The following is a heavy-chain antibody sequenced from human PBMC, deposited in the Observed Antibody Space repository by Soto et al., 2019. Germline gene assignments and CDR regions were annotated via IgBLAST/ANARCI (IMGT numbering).Heavy chain of an antibody. V-gene: IGHV3-30-3*01. D-gene: IGHD2-15*01. CDR3: VREVDSCCLDY. Sequence: QVQLVESGGGVVQPGRSLRLSCAASGFTFSSYAMHWVRQAPGKGLEWVAVISYDGSNKYYADSVKARFTISRDKSTNTLSRHMNSLRAEDTAVYYCVREVDSCCLDYWGQGTLFTVSS. CDR1: GFTFSSYA. CDR2: ISYDGSNK. J-gene: IGHJ4*02.